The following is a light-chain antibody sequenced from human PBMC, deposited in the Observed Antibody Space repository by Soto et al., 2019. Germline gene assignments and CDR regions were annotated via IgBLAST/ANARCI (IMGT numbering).Light chain of an antibody. Sequence: DLPMTQSPSSLSASVGDRVTITCRASQSISSYLNWYQQKPGKAPQLLIYAASSLQSGVPSRFSGSGSGTDFTLTISSLQPEDFATYYCQQSYSTPPYTFGQGTKLEIK. J-gene: IGKJ2*01. CDR1: QSISSY. V-gene: IGKV1-39*01. CDR2: AAS. CDR3: QQSYSTPPYT.